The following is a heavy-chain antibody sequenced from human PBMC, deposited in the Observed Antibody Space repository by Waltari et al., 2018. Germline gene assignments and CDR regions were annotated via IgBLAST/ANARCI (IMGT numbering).Heavy chain of an antibody. CDR1: GFTFTISA. Sequence: HMQLVQSGPEVKKPGTSVKVSCQASGFTFTISAVHCVLQARRQRLEWIGWIVVGSGNTNYAQKFQERVTITRDMSTSTAYMELSSLRSEDTAVYYCAAGELDDSSGPDDFDIWGQGTMVTVSS. D-gene: IGHD3-22*01. CDR3: AAGELDDSSGPDDFDI. J-gene: IGHJ3*02. V-gene: IGHV1-58*01. CDR2: IVVGSGNT.